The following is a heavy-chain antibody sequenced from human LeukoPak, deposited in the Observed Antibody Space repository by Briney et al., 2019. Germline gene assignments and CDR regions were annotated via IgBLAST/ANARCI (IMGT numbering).Heavy chain of an antibody. CDR3: AVERGSSYAFDI. CDR2: MNPNSGNT. D-gene: IGHD5-12*01. J-gene: IGHJ3*02. V-gene: IGHV1-8*01. Sequence: ASVKVSCKASGYTFTSYDINWVRQATGQGLEWMGWMNPNSGNTGYAQKFQGRVTMTRNTSISTAYMELSSLRSEDTAVYYCAVERGSSYAFDIWGQGTMVTVSS. CDR1: GYTFTSYD.